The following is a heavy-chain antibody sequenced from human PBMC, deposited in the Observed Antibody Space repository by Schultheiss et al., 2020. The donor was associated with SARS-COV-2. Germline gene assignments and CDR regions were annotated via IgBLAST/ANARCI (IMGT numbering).Heavy chain of an antibody. J-gene: IGHJ4*02. Sequence: GESLKISCAASGFTFSSYAMSWVRQAPGKGLEWVSRINSDGSSTSYADSVKGRFTISRDNAKNTLYLQMNSLRDEDTAVYYCARYGGENWGQGTLVTVSS. D-gene: IGHD3-10*01. CDR3: ARYGGEN. V-gene: IGHV3-74*01. CDR2: INSDGSST. CDR1: GFTFSSYA.